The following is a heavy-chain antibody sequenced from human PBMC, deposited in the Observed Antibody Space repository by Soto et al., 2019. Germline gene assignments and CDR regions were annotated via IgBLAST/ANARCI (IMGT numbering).Heavy chain of an antibody. Sequence: QVQLVQSGAEVKRPGSSVMVSCKASGDTFDFYSINWVRQAPGRGLEWMGRVNPIVRMSNYAQKFQGRVTMNADRSTSTAYMDLSSLRSEDTAIYYCASSYGSGYRAFDYWGQGALVTVSS. CDR3: ASSYGSGYRAFDY. J-gene: IGHJ4*02. V-gene: IGHV1-69*02. CDR2: VNPIVRMS. CDR1: GDTFDFYS. D-gene: IGHD3-10*01.